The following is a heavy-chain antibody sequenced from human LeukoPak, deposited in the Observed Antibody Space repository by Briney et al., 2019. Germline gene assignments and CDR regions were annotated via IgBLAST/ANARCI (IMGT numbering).Heavy chain of an antibody. CDR2: IFYAGST. V-gene: IGHV4-28*01. CDR1: GYSISSNHW. J-gene: IGHJ4*02. CDR3: ARIGPILGAAWVDY. Sequence: SETLSLTCAVSGYSISSNHWWGWIRQPPGEGLEWIGYIFYAGSTYYNPSLKSRVTMSVDTSKNQFSLRLSSVTAVDTAVYYCARIGPILGAAWVDYWGQGTLVSVSS. D-gene: IGHD3-3*02.